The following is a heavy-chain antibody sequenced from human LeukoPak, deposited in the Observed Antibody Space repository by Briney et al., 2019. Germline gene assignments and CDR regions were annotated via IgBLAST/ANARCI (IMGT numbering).Heavy chain of an antibody. CDR2: INHSGST. CDR3: ARGLGGWLRLFDY. V-gene: IGHV4-39*07. J-gene: IGHJ4*02. Sequence: SETLSLTCTVSGGSISSSRYYWSWIRQPPGKGLEWIGEINHSGSTNYNPSLKSRVTISVDTSKNQFSLKLSSVTAADTAVYYCARGLGGWLRLFDYWGQGTLVTVSS. CDR1: GGSISSSRYY. D-gene: IGHD6-19*01.